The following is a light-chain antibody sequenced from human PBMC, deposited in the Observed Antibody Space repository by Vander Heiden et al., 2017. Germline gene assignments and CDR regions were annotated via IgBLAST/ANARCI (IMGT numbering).Light chain of an antibody. CDR3: QQSYSTSIT. Sequence: DIQMTQSPSSLSASVGDRVTLTCRASQSISSYLDWYQQKPGKAPKLRIDAASSLQSGVPSRFSGSGSGKDFTLTISSLQPEEFATYYWQQSYSTSITIGPGTKVDIK. CDR1: QSISSY. V-gene: IGKV1-39*01. J-gene: IGKJ3*01. CDR2: AAS.